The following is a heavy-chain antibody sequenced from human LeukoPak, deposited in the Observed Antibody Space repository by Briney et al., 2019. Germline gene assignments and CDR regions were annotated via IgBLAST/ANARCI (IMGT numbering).Heavy chain of an antibody. CDR1: GGSISSGGYS. CDR3: ARVDDNGGNTLYFDY. D-gene: IGHD4-23*01. Sequence: SETLSLTCAVSGGSISSGGYSWRWIRQPPGKGLEWIAYIYHSGSTYYNPSLKSRVTISVDRSKNQFSLKLSSVTAADTAVYYCARVDDNGGNTLYFDYWGQGTLVTVSS. CDR2: IYHSGST. J-gene: IGHJ4*02. V-gene: IGHV4-30-2*01.